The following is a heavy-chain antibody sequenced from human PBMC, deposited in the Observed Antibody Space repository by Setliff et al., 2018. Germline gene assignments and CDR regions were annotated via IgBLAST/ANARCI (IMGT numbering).Heavy chain of an antibody. D-gene: IGHD3-3*01. J-gene: IGHJ6*02. V-gene: IGHV1-18*01. CDR3: AGTYYNFWSALDYYYYGMDV. CDR1: GYTFTSYA. Sequence: GASVKVSCKASGYTFTSYAFSWVRQAPGQGLEWMGWISAYNGNTNCAQKFQGRVTMTTDTSTSTAYMELRSLRSDDTAVYYCAGTYYNFWSALDYYYYGMDVWGQGTTVTVSS. CDR2: ISAYNGNT.